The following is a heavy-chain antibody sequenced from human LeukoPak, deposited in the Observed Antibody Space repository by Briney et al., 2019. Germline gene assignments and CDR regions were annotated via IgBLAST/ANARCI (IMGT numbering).Heavy chain of an antibody. V-gene: IGHV3-20*04. CDR2: INYNGAIT. CDR1: GFTFVYYG. Sequence: PGGSLRLSCATSGFTFVYYGLSWVRRAPGKGLEWLCAINYNGAITDYADSVKGRFTISRDNAKNSLYLRMDSLRAEDMALYYWARDRLGPSFSVSHFDLWGQGTLVTVSS. J-gene: IGHJ4*02. CDR3: ARDRLGPSFSVSHFDL. D-gene: IGHD3-3*02.